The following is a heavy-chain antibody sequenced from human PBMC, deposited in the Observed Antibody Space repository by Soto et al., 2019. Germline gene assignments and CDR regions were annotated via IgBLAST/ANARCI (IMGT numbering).Heavy chain of an antibody. D-gene: IGHD2-2*01. Sequence: QVRLVQSGAEVKKPGSSVKVSCKASGGTFRSYAISWVRQAPGQGLEWMGGIIPLFGTANYAQKFQGSVTSTADESTSTAYMELSTLRPEATAVNYFARPVPAAGNYDGMDVWGQGTTVTVSS. CDR1: GGTFRSYA. V-gene: IGHV1-69*12. J-gene: IGHJ6*02. CDR2: IIPLFGTA. CDR3: ARPVPAAGNYDGMDV.